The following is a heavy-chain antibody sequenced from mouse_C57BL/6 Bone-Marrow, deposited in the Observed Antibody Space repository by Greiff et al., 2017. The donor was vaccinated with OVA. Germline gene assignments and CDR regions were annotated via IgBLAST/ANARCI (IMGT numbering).Heavy chain of an antibody. CDR2: IDPSDSYT. Sequence: QVQLQQPGAELVKPGASVKLSCKASGYTFTSYWMQWVKQRPGPGLEWIGEIDPSDSYTNYNQKFKGKATLTVDTSSSTAYMQLSSLTSEDSAVYYCARWDYDYDGRRGDYWGQGTSVTVSS. V-gene: IGHV1-50*01. D-gene: IGHD2-4*01. CDR1: GYTFTSYW. CDR3: ARWDYDYDGRRGDY. J-gene: IGHJ4*01.